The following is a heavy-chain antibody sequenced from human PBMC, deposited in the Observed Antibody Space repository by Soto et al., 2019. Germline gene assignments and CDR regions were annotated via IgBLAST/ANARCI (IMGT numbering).Heavy chain of an antibody. CDR1: GFSFSSYW. CDR2: ITTDGSST. V-gene: IGHV3-74*01. Sequence: EVQLVESGGGLVQPGGSLRLSCADSGFSFSSYWMHWVRQGPGKGLVWVSRITTDGSSTNYADSVKGRFTISRDNAKNTVYLQMNSLRAEDTAVYYCARSPGGYYIDWGQGTMVTLSS. J-gene: IGHJ3*01. CDR3: ARSPGGYYID. D-gene: IGHD3-9*01.